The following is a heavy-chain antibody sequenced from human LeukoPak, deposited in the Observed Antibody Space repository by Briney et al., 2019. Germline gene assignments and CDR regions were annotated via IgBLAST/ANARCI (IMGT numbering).Heavy chain of an antibody. CDR1: GFTFSGSA. D-gene: IGHD5-24*01. CDR3: AKAVDLATISVDI. CDR2: IRSKANSYAT. J-gene: IGHJ3*02. V-gene: IGHV3-73*01. Sequence: PGGSLRLSCAASGFTFSGSAMHWVRQASGKGLEWVGRIRSKANSYATAYAASVKGRFTISRDDSKNTAYLQMNSLKTEDTAVYYCAKAVDLATISVDIWGQGTMVTVSS.